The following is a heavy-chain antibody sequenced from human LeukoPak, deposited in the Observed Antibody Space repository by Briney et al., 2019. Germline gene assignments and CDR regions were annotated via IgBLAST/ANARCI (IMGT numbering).Heavy chain of an antibody. D-gene: IGHD1-26*01. V-gene: IGHV4-59*01. CDR1: GGSISSYY. CDR3: ARDRIYSGSYLNWYFDL. Sequence: SETLSLTCTVSGGSISSYYWSWIRQPPGKGLEWIGYIYYSGSTNYNPSLKSRVTISVDTSKNQFSLKLSSVTAADTAVYYCARDRIYSGSYLNWYFDLWGRGTLVTVSS. J-gene: IGHJ2*01. CDR2: IYYSGST.